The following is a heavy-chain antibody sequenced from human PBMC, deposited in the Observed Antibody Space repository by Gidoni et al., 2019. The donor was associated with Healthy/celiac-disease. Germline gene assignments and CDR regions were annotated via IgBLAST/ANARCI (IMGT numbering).Heavy chain of an antibody. V-gene: IGHV1-2*04. CDR2: INPNSGGT. J-gene: IGHJ4*02. CDR3: ARGVEGSGPRYYFDY. CDR1: GYTFTGYD. D-gene: IGHD6-19*01. Sequence: QVQLVQSGAEVKKPGASVKVSCKASGYTFTGYDMHWVRQAPGQGLEWMGWINPNSGGTNYAQKFQGWVTMTRDTSISTAYMELSRLRSDDTAVYYCARGVEGSGPRYYFDYWGQGTLVTVSS.